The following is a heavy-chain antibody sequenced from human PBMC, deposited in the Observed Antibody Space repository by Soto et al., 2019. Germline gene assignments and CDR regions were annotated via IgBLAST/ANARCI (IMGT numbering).Heavy chain of an antibody. V-gene: IGHV3-74*01. J-gene: IGHJ4*02. CDR2: INSDGSST. Sequence: GESLKISCAASGFTFSSYWMHWVRQAPGKGLVWVSRINSDGSSTSYADSVKGRFTISRDNAKNTLYLQMNSLRAEDTAVYYCARDPGLSTAMVDYWGQGTLVTVSS. CDR1: GFTFSSYW. CDR3: ARDPGLSTAMVDY. D-gene: IGHD5-18*01.